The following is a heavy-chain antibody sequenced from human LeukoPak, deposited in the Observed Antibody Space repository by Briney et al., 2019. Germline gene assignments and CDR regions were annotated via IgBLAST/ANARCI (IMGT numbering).Heavy chain of an antibody. CDR3: ARETLGVTAFDI. CDR2: ISNSGTII. Sequence: GRSLRLSCAASGFTFSDYYMSWIRQAPGKGLEWVSYISNSGTIISYADSVKGRFTISRDNTKNSLYLQMNSLRAEDTAVYYCARETLGVTAFDIWGQGTMVTVSS. CDR1: GFTFSDYY. V-gene: IGHV3-11*01. D-gene: IGHD2-21*02. J-gene: IGHJ3*02.